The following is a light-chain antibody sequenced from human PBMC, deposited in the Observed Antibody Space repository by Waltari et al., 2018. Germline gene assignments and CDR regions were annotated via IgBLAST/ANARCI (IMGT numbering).Light chain of an antibody. Sequence: SSELTQDPAVSVALGQTVRILCQGDSLRYYYVNWYRQKPGQAPLLVMYGKNNRTSGFADRFSGSYSGDTASLTITGAQAEDEADYYCNSRDGNGNPFVFGPATKVTVL. CDR2: GKN. CDR1: SLRYYY. V-gene: IGLV3-19*01. CDR3: NSRDGNGNPFV. J-gene: IGLJ1*01.